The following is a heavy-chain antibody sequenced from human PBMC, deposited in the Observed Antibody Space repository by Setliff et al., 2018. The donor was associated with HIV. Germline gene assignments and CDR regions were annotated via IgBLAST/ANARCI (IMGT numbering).Heavy chain of an antibody. CDR1: GGTFSSYG. V-gene: IGHV1-69*13. D-gene: IGHD6-19*01. J-gene: IGHJ6*03. CDR3: SRGESIAVAYYHYYYMDV. Sequence: SVKVSCKASGGTFSSYGISWVRQAPGQGLEWMGGIIPIFGTANYAQKFQGRVTITADESTSTAYMELSSLRSEDTAVYYCSRGESIAVAYYHYYYMDVWGKGTTVTVSS. CDR2: IIPIFGTA.